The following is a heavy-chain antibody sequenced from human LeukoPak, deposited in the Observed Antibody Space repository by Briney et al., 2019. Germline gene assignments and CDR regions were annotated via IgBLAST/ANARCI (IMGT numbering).Heavy chain of an antibody. CDR2: ISGSNNYI. Sequence: GGSLRLSCAASGFTFSSFTMNWVRQAPGKGPEWVSSISGSNNYIYYADSVKGRFTISRDNAKNSLFLQMNSLRAEDTAVYYCARGPLVPAASFMDVWGKGTTVTVSS. CDR1: GFTFSSFT. J-gene: IGHJ6*03. V-gene: IGHV3-21*01. CDR3: ARGPLVPAASFMDV. D-gene: IGHD2-2*01.